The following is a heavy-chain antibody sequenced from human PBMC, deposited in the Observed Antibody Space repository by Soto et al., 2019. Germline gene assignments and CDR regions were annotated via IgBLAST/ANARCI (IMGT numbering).Heavy chain of an antibody. CDR3: ARANLDILTATLPLHVDY. Sequence: PSETLSLTCTVSGGSISSSSYYWGWIRQPPGKGLEWIGSIFYSGSTYYNPSLKSRVTISVDTSKNQFSLKLTSVTAADTAVYYCARANLDILTATLPLHVDYWGQGTLVTVSS. CDR1: GGSISSSSYY. J-gene: IGHJ4*02. V-gene: IGHV4-39*01. CDR2: IFYSGST. D-gene: IGHD3-9*01.